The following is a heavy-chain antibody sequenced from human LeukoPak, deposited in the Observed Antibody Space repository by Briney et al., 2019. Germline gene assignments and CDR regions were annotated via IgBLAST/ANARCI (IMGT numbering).Heavy chain of an antibody. Sequence: PSETLSLTCTVSGGSISTYYWSWIRQPPGKGLEWIGYTYYSGSTNYNPSLKSRVTISEDTPKNQFSLKLSSVTAADTAVYYCARDGVYSGYDYYFDYWGQGTLVTVSS. CDR1: GGSISTYY. D-gene: IGHD5-12*01. CDR3: ARDGVYSGYDYYFDY. V-gene: IGHV4-59*01. J-gene: IGHJ4*02. CDR2: TYYSGST.